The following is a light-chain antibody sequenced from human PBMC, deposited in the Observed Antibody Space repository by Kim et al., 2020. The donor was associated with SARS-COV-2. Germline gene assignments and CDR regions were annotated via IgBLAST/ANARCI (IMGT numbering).Light chain of an antibody. J-gene: IGKJ4*01. V-gene: IGKV3-20*01. CDR3: QQYGSSPLT. Sequence: LSPGERAPLSCRASQSVSSISLAWYQQKPGQAPRLLIYGASSRATGIPDRFSGSGSGTDFTLTISRLEPEDFAVYFCQQYGSSPLTFGGGTKVEIK. CDR2: GAS. CDR1: QSVSSIS.